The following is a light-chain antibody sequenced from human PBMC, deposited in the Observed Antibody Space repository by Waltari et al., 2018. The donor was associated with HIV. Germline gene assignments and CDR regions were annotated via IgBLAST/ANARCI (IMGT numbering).Light chain of an antibody. V-gene: IGLV2-8*01. CDR1: SSDVGGYNY. CDR2: DVI. Sequence: QSALTQPPSASGSPGQSVTLSCTGTSSDVGGYNYVSWHQQHPGKAPKLMIYDVIKRPSGVPDRFSGSKSGNTASLTVSGLPPEDEADYYCSSHAGSKVVFGGGTRLTVL. CDR3: SSHAGSKVV. J-gene: IGLJ2*01.